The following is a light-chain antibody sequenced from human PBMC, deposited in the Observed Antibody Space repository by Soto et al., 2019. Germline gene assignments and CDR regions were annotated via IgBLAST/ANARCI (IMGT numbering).Light chain of an antibody. V-gene: IGKV2-30*02. CDR2: KVS. CDR3: MQGTHWPWT. Sequence: DVVMTQSPLSLPVTLGQPASISCRSSQSLIHSDGDTYLNWFQQRPDQSPRRLIYKVSDRDSGVXDXSSGSGSGTDFTLKISRVEAEDVGVYYCMQGTHWPWTFGQGTEVEIK. CDR1: QSLIHSDGDTY. J-gene: IGKJ1*01.